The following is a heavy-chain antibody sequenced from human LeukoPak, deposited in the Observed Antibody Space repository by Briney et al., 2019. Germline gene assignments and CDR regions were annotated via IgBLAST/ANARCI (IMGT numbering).Heavy chain of an antibody. J-gene: IGHJ4*02. Sequence: SVKVSCKASGFTFTSSAMQWVRQARGQRLEWIGWIVVGSGNTNYAQKFQERVTITRDMSTSTAYMELSSLRSEDTAVYYCAADQIPAYCGGDCYSHWGQGTLVTVSS. V-gene: IGHV1-58*02. CDR1: GFTFTSSA. D-gene: IGHD2-21*02. CDR3: AADQIPAYCGGDCYSH. CDR2: IVVGSGNT.